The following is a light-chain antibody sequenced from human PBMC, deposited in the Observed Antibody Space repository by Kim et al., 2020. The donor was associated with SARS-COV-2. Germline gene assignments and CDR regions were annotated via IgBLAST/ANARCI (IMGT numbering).Light chain of an antibody. V-gene: IGKV3-15*01. CDR2: GAS. CDR1: QSVSSN. Sequence: EIVMTQSPATLSVSPGERATLSCRASQSVSSNLAWYQQKPGQAPRLLIYGASTRATNIPARFSGSGSGREFTLTISSLQSQDFAVYYCQQYNNWPRTFGQGTKVDIK. CDR3: QQYNNWPRT. J-gene: IGKJ1*01.